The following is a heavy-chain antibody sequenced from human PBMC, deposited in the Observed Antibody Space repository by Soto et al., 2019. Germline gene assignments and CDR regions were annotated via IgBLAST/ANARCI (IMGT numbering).Heavy chain of an antibody. J-gene: IGHJ6*02. V-gene: IGHV6-1*01. D-gene: IGHD6-6*01. CDR1: GDSVSSNSAA. Sequence: PSQTLSLTCAISGDSVSSNSAAWNWIRQSPSRGLEWLGRTYYRSKWYNDYAVSVKSRITINPDTSKNQFSLQLNSVTPEDTAVYYCARVEYSSSLRSYYYYGMDVWGQGTTVTVS. CDR2: TYYRSKWYN. CDR3: ARVEYSSSLRSYYYYGMDV.